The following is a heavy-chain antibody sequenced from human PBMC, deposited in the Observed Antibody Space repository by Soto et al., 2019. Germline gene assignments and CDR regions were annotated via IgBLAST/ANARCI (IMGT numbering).Heavy chain of an antibody. CDR3: ARVPVDIVATINGYYYMDV. D-gene: IGHD5-12*01. V-gene: IGHV3-11*01. Sequence: QVQLVESGGGLVKPGGSLRLSCAASGFTFSDYYMSWIREAPGKGLEWVSYISSSGSTIYYADSVKGRFTISRDNAKNSLYLQMNSLRAEDTAVYYCARVPVDIVATINGYYYMDVWGKGTTVTVSS. J-gene: IGHJ6*03. CDR2: ISSSGSTI. CDR1: GFTFSDYY.